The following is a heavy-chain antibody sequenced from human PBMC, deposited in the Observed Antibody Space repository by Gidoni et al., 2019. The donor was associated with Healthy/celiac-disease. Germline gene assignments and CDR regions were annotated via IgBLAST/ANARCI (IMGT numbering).Heavy chain of an antibody. D-gene: IGHD3-22*01. J-gene: IGHJ4*02. CDR1: GFTFSSYA. CDR3: AKWSRRGYYDSSGDPPDY. CDR2: ISGSGGST. V-gene: IGHV3-23*01. Sequence: EVQLLESGGGLVQPGGSLRLSCAASGFTFSSYAMSLVRQAPGKGLEWVSAISGSGGSTYYADSVKGRFTISRDNSKNTLYLQMNSLRAEDTAVYYCAKWSRRGYYDSSGDPPDYWGQGTLVTVSS.